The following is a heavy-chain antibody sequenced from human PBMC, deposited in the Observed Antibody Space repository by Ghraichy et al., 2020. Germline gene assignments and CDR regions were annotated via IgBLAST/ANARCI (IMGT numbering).Heavy chain of an antibody. CDR3: ARGGGDAPEYFQH. Sequence: SETLSLTCTVSGGSINSYYWSWIRQPPGKGLEWIGYIYYSGSTNYNPSLKSRVTISVDTSKNQFSLKLSSVTAADTAVYYCARGGGDAPEYFQHWGQGTLVTVSS. D-gene: IGHD2-21*02. V-gene: IGHV4-59*01. CDR1: GGSINSYY. CDR2: IYYSGST. J-gene: IGHJ1*01.